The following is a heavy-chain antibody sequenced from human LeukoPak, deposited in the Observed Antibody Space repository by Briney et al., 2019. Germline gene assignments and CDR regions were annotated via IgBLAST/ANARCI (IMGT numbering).Heavy chain of an antibody. CDR2: IYYSGST. J-gene: IGHJ6*02. D-gene: IGHD2-8*02. CDR1: GASISSSSYY. Sequence: SETLSLTCTVSGASISSSSYYWGWIRQPPGKGLEWIGSIYYSGSTYYNPSLKSRVTISVDTSKNQFSLKLSSVTAADTAVYYCARQLLATPYYYYGMDVWGQGTTVTVSS. V-gene: IGHV4-39*01. CDR3: ARQLLATPYYYYGMDV.